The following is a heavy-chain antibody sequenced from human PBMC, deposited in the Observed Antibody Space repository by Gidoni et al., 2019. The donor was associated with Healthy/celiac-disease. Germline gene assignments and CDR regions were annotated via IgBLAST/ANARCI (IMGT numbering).Heavy chain of an antibody. D-gene: IGHD3-22*01. V-gene: IGHV3-15*01. J-gene: IGHJ3*02. CDR2: IKRKTAGGTT. CDR1: GFTFSNAW. Sequence: EVQLVESGGGLVKPGGSLRLSCAASGFTFSNAWMSWVHLAPGKGLGWVGLIKRKTAGGTTDYAAPVKGRFTISIYDSKITLYLQMNSLKTEDTAVYYCTTETYYYDSSGYSLGDAFDIWGQGTMVTVSS. CDR3: TTETYYYDSSGYSLGDAFDI.